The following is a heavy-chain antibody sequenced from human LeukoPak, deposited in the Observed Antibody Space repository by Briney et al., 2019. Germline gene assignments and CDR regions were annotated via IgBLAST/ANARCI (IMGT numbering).Heavy chain of an antibody. J-gene: IGHJ4*02. CDR2: IRGSGTVT. Sequence: PGGSLRLSCAASGFSFSDHYMTWIRQAPGKGLELVAYIRGSGTVTNYRDSVKGRFAISRDNSKNALYLQMNSLRVEDTAIYCCSNDPRLLALWGQGTLVTVSS. V-gene: IGHV3-11*01. CDR3: SNDPRLLAL. CDR1: GFSFSDHY.